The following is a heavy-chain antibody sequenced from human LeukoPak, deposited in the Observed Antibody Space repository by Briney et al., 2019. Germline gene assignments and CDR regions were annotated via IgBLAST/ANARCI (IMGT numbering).Heavy chain of an antibody. D-gene: IGHD1-26*01. CDR3: ASGGSYSFSGVDYFDY. CDR1: GYIFTVYY. CDR2: INPNSGGT. Sequence: ASVKVSCKASGYIFTVYYMHWVRQAPGQGLEWMGRINPNSGGTNYAQKFQGRVTMTRDTSISTAYMELSRLRSDDTAVYYCASGGSYSFSGVDYFDYWGQGTLVTVSS. V-gene: IGHV1-2*06. J-gene: IGHJ4*02.